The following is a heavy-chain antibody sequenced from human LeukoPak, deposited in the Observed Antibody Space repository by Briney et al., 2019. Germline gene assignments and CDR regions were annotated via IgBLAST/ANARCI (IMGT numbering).Heavy chain of an antibody. CDR3: ARDHHIVVVTAILGGDAFDI. J-gene: IGHJ3*02. D-gene: IGHD2-21*02. CDR2: ISSSSSTI. CDR1: GFTFSSYS. Sequence: GGSLRLSCAASGFTFSSYSMNWVRQAPGKGLEWVSYISSSSSTIYYADSVKGRFTISRDNAKNSLYLQMNSLRAEDTAVYYCARDHHIVVVTAILGGDAFDIWGQGTMVTVSS. V-gene: IGHV3-48*01.